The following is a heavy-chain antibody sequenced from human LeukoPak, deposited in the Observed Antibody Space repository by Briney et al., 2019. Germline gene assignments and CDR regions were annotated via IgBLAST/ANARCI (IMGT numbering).Heavy chain of an antibody. CDR2: IIPIFGTA. CDR1: GGTFSSYA. D-gene: IGHD3-22*01. J-gene: IGHJ5*02. Sequence: ASVKVPCKASGGTFSSYAISWVRQAPGQGLEWMGGIIPIFGTANYAQKFQGRVTITADESTSTAYMELSSLRSEDTAVYYCASIISSGYYWPWGQGTLVTVSS. CDR3: ASIISSGYYWP. V-gene: IGHV1-69*13.